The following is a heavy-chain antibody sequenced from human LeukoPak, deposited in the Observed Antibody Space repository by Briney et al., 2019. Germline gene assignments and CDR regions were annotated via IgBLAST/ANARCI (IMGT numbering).Heavy chain of an antibody. V-gene: IGHV1-2*02. J-gene: IGHJ6*02. CDR3: ARDPLEDYDILTGYYILGPYGMDV. D-gene: IGHD3-9*01. CDR1: GYTFTGYY. CDR2: INPNSGGT. Sequence: ASVKVSCKASGYTFTGYYMHWVRQAPGQGLEWMGWINPNSGGTNYAQKFQGRVTMTRDTSISTAYMELSRLRSDDTAVYYCARDPLEDYDILTGYYILGPYGMDVWGQGTTVTVSS.